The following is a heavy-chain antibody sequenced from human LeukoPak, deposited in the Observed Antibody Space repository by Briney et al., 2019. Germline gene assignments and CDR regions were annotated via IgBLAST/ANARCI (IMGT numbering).Heavy chain of an antibody. J-gene: IGHJ4*02. Sequence: SQTLSLTCAISGDSVSSNSAAWNWIRQSPSRGLEWLGRTYYRSKWYSDYALSVKSRVTINPDTSKNQFSLQLNSVTPEDTAVYYCAKEREKFSSSQYYFDYWGQGTLVTVSS. V-gene: IGHV6-1*01. CDR3: AKEREKFSSSQYYFDY. CDR2: TYYRSKWYS. CDR1: GDSVSSNSAA. D-gene: IGHD6-6*01.